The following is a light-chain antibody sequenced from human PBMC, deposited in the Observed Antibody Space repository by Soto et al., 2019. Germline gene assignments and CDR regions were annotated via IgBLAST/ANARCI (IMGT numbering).Light chain of an antibody. V-gene: IGKV3-11*01. CDR1: QSVSSH. CDR2: DAS. CDR3: QQRSSAIT. Sequence: EIILTQSPDTLSLSPGERATLSCRASQSVSSHLAWFQQRPGQAPRLLIYDASNRATGIPARFSGRGSGTDFTLTISSLEPEDFAVYYCQQRSSAITVGQGKRLEIK. J-gene: IGKJ5*01.